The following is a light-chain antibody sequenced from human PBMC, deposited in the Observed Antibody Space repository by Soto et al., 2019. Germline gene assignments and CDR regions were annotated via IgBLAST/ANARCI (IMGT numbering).Light chain of an antibody. Sequence: QSVLTQPPSVTVAPGQRVTISCTGSHSDIVAGYGVHWYQQFPHSAPKLLIYDTTNRPSGVPDRFSGSRYGTSASLAITGLQAEDEADYYCQSFDSSRIGLLFGGGTKVTVL. V-gene: IGLV1-40*01. J-gene: IGLJ2*01. CDR1: HSDIVAGYG. CDR3: QSFDSSRIGLL. CDR2: DTT.